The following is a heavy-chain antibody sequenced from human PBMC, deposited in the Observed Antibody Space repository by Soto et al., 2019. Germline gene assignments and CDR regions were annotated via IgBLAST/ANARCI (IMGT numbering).Heavy chain of an antibody. D-gene: IGHD3-22*01. CDR1: GGSISSGGYY. CDR2: IYYSGST. V-gene: IGHV4-31*03. Sequence: SETLSLTCTVSGGSISSGGYYWSWIRQHPGKGLEWIGYIYYSGSTYYNPSLKSRVTISVDTSKNQFSLKLSSVTAADTAVYYCARDTHYYDSSGYTELFDYWGQGTLVTVSS. J-gene: IGHJ4*02. CDR3: ARDTHYYDSSGYTELFDY.